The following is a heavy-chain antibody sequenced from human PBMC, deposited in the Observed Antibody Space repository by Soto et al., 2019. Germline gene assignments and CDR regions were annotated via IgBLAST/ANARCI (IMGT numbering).Heavy chain of an antibody. CDR1: GGSISSSNC. D-gene: IGHD3-22*01. CDR3: ARGRNSMIVVWFDP. V-gene: IGHV4-4*02. J-gene: IGHJ5*02. Sequence: SETLSLTCAVSGGSISSSNCLILFRHPPGKGLEWIGEIYHSGSTNYNPSLKSRVTISVDKSKNQFSLKLSSVTAADTAVYYCARGRNSMIVVWFDPWGQGTLVTVSS. CDR2: IYHSGST.